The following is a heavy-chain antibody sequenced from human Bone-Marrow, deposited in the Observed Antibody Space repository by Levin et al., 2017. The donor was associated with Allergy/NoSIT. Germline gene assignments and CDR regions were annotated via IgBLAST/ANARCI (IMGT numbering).Heavy chain of an antibody. CDR1: GYTFTGYY. J-gene: IGHJ4*02. CDR2: INVNSGAT. D-gene: IGHD2-21*01. CDR3: ARDIPASNDKADY. V-gene: IGHV1-2*02. Sequence: ASVKVSCKASGYTFTGYYMHWVRQAPGQTFEWMGWINVNSGATNYAHKFQGRVTMTRDTSVSTVYMELTRLNPDDTAVYYCARDIPASNDKADYWGQGTMVTVSS.